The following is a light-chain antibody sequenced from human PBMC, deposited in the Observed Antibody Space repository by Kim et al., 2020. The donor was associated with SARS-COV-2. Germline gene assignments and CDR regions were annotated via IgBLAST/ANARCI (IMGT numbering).Light chain of an antibody. J-gene: IGLJ1*01. V-gene: IGLV2-23*02. CDR1: SSDVGSYTL. CDR3: CSYAGSSTYV. CDR2: EVS. Sequence: GQSITISCTGTSSDVGSYTLVSWYQQHTGKAPKLMLYEVSKRPSGVSNRFSGSKSGNTASLTISGLQAEDEADYYCCSYAGSSTYVFGTGTKVTVL.